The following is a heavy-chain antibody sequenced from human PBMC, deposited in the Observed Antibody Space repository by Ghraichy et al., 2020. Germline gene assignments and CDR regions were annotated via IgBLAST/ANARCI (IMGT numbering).Heavy chain of an antibody. CDR3: ARAASSRYHTLVY. Sequence: ASLNISCAVYGGSFSTYYWSWIRQPPGKGLEWIGEINHSGSTNYNPSLKSRVTISVDTSKNQFSLKVSSVTAADTAVYYCARAASSRYHTLVYWGQGTLVTVSS. J-gene: IGHJ4*02. V-gene: IGHV4-34*01. D-gene: IGHD6-13*01. CDR2: INHSGST. CDR1: GGSFSTYY.